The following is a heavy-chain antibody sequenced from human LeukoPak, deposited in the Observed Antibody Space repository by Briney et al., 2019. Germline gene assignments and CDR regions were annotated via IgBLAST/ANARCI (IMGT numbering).Heavy chain of an antibody. J-gene: IGHJ4*02. D-gene: IGHD3-10*01. V-gene: IGHV1-69*13. CDR2: IIPIFGTA. CDR3: ARSAEVVVAMVRGVIPFDY. CDR1: GGTFSSYA. Sequence: SVKVSCKASGGTFSSYAISWVRQAPGQGLEWMGGIIPIFGTANYAQKFQGRVTITADGSTSTAYMELSSLRSEDTAVYYCARSAEVVVAMVRGVIPFDYWGQGTLVTVSS.